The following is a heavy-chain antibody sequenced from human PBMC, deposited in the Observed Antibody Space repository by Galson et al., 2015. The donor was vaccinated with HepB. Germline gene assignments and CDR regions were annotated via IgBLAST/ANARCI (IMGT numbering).Heavy chain of an antibody. J-gene: IGHJ4*02. CDR2: ISGSGGST. Sequence: SLRLSCAASGLPFSSYAMRWVRQAPGKGLEWVSAISGSGGSTYYADSVKGRFTISRDNSKNTLYLQMNSLRAEDTAVYYCAKDPTGGSDFTDGDYWGQGTLVTVSS. D-gene: IGHD3-10*01. V-gene: IGHV3-23*01. CDR3: AKDPTGGSDFTDGDY. CDR1: GLPFSSYA.